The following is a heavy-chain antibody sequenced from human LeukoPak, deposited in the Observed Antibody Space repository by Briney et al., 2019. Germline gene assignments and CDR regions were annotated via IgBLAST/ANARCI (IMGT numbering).Heavy chain of an antibody. CDR1: GFTVSSNY. V-gene: IGHV3-66*01. Sequence: GGSLRLSCAASGFTVSSNYMSWVRQAPGKGLEWVSAIYTGGSTYYAGSVKGRFTISRDNARNSLYLQMNSLRAEDTAVYYCARDLYGSGRYQRDYWGQGTLVTVSS. D-gene: IGHD3-10*01. CDR3: ARDLYGSGRYQRDY. CDR2: IYTGGST. J-gene: IGHJ4*02.